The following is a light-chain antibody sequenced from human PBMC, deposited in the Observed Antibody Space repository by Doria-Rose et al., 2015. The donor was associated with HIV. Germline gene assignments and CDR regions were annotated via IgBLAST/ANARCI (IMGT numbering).Light chain of an antibody. V-gene: IGKV3-20*01. CDR3: HQYASSRT. Sequence: TQSPGTLSLSPGERATLSCRASQSVSANYLAWYQQRRGQSLRLLIYGACSRATDIPDRFSGSGSGTDFTLTISRLEPEDFAVYYCHQYASSRTFGQGTKVEIK. CDR1: QSVSANY. J-gene: IGKJ1*01. CDR2: GAC.